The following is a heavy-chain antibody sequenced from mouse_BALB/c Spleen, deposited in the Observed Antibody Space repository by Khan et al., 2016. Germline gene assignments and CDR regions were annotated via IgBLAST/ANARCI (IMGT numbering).Heavy chain of an antibody. Sequence: EVELVESGGGLVKPGGSLKLSCAAAGFTFSSYAMSWVRQTPEKRLEWVATISSGGRYTYYTDSVKGRFTISRDNAKITMYLQMSSARSEDTAMYYCASKYYRYDMDYWGQGTSVTVSS. J-gene: IGHJ4*01. CDR3: ASKYYRYDMDY. CDR1: GFTFSSYA. V-gene: IGHV5-9-1*01. CDR2: ISSGGRYT. D-gene: IGHD2-14*01.